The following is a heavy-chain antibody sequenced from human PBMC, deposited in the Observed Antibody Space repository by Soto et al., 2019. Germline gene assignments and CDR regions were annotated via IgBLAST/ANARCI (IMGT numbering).Heavy chain of an antibody. D-gene: IGHD2-2*01. V-gene: IGHV4-59*01. CDR1: GGSISSYY. CDR3: ARVGYCSSTGCYWDGMDV. Sequence: PSETLSLTCTVSGGSISSYYWSWIRQPPGKGLEWIGYIYYSGSTNYNPSLKSRVTISVDTSKNQFSLKLSSVTAADTAVYYCARVGYCSSTGCYWDGMDVWGQGTTVT. CDR2: IYYSGST. J-gene: IGHJ6*02.